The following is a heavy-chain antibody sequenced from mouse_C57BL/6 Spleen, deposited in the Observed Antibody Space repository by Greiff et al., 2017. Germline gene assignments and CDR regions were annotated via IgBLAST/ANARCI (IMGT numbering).Heavy chain of an antibody. CDR3: AMSGITTVDYAMDY. CDR2: IHPSDSDT. Sequence: QVQLKQPGAELVKPGASVKVSCKASGYTFTSYWMHWVKQRPGQGLEWIGRIHPSDSDTNYNQKFKGKATLTVDKSSSTAYMQLSSLTSEGSAVYYCAMSGITTVDYAMDYWGQGTSVTVSS. CDR1: GYTFTSYW. V-gene: IGHV1-74*01. J-gene: IGHJ4*01. D-gene: IGHD1-1*01.